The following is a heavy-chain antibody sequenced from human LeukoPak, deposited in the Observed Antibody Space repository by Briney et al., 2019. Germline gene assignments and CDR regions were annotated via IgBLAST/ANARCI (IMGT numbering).Heavy chain of an antibody. J-gene: IGHJ4*02. CDR1: GFTFSSYS. Sequence: GGSLRLSCAASGFTFSSYSMNWVRQAPGKGLEWVSSISSSSSSYIYYADSVKGRFTISRDNAKNSLYLQMNSLRAEDTAVYYCARDFFGTGNQYWGQGTLVTVSS. D-gene: IGHD1-1*01. CDR2: ISSSSSSYI. CDR3: ARDFFGTGNQY. V-gene: IGHV3-21*01.